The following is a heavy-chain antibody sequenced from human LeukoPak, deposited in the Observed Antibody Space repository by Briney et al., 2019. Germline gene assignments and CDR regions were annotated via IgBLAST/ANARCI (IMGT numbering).Heavy chain of an antibody. CDR3: AKEGYYYDSSGRYYYYYGMDV. CDR2: ISDRGSGT. Sequence: GGSLRLSCAASGFTFSSYAMSWVRQAPGKGLEWVSGISDRGSGTYYADSVKGRFTISRDNSKNTLYLQMNSLRAEDTAVYYCAKEGYYYDSSGRYYYYYGMDVWGQGTTVTVSS. CDR1: GFTFSSYA. D-gene: IGHD3-22*01. V-gene: IGHV3-23*01. J-gene: IGHJ6*02.